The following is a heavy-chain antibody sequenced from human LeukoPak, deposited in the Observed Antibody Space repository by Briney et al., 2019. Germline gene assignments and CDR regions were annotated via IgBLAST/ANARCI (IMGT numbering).Heavy chain of an antibody. J-gene: IGHJ4*02. Sequence: SETLSLTCTVSGGSISNYYWSWIRQSAGKGLEWIGRIYSTGSTNYNPSLKSRVTISVDTSKNQFSLKLSSVTAADTAVYYCARHQPPANDYFDYWGQGTLVTVSS. D-gene: IGHD4/OR15-4a*01. CDR2: IYSTGST. CDR1: GGSISNYY. V-gene: IGHV4-4*07. CDR3: ARHQPPANDYFDY.